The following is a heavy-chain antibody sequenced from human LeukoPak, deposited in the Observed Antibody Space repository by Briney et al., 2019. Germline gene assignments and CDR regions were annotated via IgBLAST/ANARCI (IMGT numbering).Heavy chain of an antibody. CDR1: GYTFTGCY. Sequence: GASVKVSCKASGYTFTGCYMHWVRQAPGQGLEWMGRINPNSGGTNYAQKFQGRVTMTRDTSISTAYMELSRLRSDDTAVYYCAREYGAAAGDAFDIWGQGTMVTVSS. V-gene: IGHV1-2*06. CDR3: AREYGAAAGDAFDI. D-gene: IGHD6-13*01. CDR2: INPNSGGT. J-gene: IGHJ3*02.